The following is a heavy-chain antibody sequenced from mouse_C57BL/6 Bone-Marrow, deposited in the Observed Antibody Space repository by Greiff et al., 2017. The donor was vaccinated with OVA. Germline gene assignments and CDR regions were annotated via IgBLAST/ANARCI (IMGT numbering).Heavy chain of an antibody. V-gene: IGHV1-15*01. CDR3: TRWYGNSLDY. Sequence: VQVVESGAELVRPGASVTLSCKASGYTFTDYEMHWVKQTPVHGLEWIGAIDPETGGTAYNQKFKGKAILTADKSSSTAYMELRSLTSEDSAVYYCTRWYGNSLDYWGQGTTLTVSS. D-gene: IGHD2-10*02. CDR2: IDPETGGT. CDR1: GYTFTDYE. J-gene: IGHJ2*01.